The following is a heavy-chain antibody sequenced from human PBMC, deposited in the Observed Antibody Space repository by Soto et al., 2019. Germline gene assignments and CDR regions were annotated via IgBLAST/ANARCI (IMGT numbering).Heavy chain of an antibody. CDR1: GYTLIMYY. J-gene: IGHJ4*02. D-gene: IGHD3-16*02. CDR2: INPSGGST. V-gene: IGHV1-46*01. Sequence: ASVKVSCKASGYTLIMYYIHWMRQAPGQGLEWMGLINPSGGSTTYAQKFQGRVTMTRDTSTSTVYMDLSSLRSEDTAVYYCARAFMSTFGGVIVPNPDYWGQGTLVPVSS. CDR3: ARAFMSTFGGVIVPNPDY.